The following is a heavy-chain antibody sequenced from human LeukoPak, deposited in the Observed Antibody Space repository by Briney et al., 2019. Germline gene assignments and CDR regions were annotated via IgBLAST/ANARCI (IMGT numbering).Heavy chain of an antibody. V-gene: IGHV3-7*01. Sequence: QPGGSLRLSCAASGFIFSSLWVGWVRQAPGKGLEWVANIKPDGSEKYYMDSVRGRFTISRDNAKNSLYLQMNSLRAEDTALYYGTRDLPDYWGQGTLVTVSS. CDR1: GFIFSSLW. J-gene: IGHJ4*02. CDR2: IKPDGSEK. CDR3: TRDLPDY.